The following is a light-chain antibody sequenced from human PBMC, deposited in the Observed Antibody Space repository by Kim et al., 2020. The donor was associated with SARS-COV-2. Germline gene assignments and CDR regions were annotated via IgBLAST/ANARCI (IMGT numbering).Light chain of an antibody. V-gene: IGLV2-18*02. CDR1: SSDIRNYNR. CDR2: EVN. Sequence: QSALTQPPSVSGSPGQSVTISCTGTSSDIRNYNRVSWYQQPPGTAPKLMIYEVNNRPSGVPDRFSGSKSGNTASLTISGLQAEDEADYYCSSYTRTDTVVFGGGTQLTVL. CDR3: SSYTRTDTVV. J-gene: IGLJ2*01.